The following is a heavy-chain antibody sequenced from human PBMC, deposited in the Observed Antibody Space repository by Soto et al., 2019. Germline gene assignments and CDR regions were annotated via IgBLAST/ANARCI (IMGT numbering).Heavy chain of an antibody. D-gene: IGHD3-16*02. CDR1: GGSFPDYY. CDR3: ARGGGGYDYVWGSYRPFDF. Sequence: SETLSLTCAVYGGSFPDYYWSWIRQPPGKGLEWIGEINHSGSTNYNSSLKSRVTISVDTSKKQFSLKLTSVTAADTAVFYCARGGGGYDYVWGSYRPFDFWGQGTLVTVSS. J-gene: IGHJ4*02. CDR2: INHSGST. V-gene: IGHV4-34*01.